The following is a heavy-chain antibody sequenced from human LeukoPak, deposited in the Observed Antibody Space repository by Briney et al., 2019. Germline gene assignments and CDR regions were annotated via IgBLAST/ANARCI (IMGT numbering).Heavy chain of an antibody. CDR3: AREARVGSSWYRGRFDY. Sequence: SETLSLTCTVSGGSISSYYWSWIRQPPGKGLEWIGYIYYSGSTYYNPSLKSRVTISVDTSKNQFSLKLSSVTAADTAVYYCAREARVGSSWYRGRFDYWGQGTLVTVSS. CDR2: IYYSGST. V-gene: IGHV4-59*12. D-gene: IGHD6-13*01. CDR1: GGSISSYY. J-gene: IGHJ4*02.